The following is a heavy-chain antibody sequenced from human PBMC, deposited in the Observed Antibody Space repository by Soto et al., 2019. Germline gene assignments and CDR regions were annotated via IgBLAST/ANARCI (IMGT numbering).Heavy chain of an antibody. CDR3: GRDLGGVGSY. J-gene: IGHJ4*02. Sequence: GGSLRLSCAASGFTFSNYWFHWVRQAPGKGLVWVSRLNKDGSRTDYADSVKGRFTIFRDNARNTLYLQINSLRAEDTAAYYCGRDLGGVGSYWGQGTLVTVSS. V-gene: IGHV3-74*01. D-gene: IGHD3-16*01. CDR1: GFTFSNYW. CDR2: LNKDGSRT.